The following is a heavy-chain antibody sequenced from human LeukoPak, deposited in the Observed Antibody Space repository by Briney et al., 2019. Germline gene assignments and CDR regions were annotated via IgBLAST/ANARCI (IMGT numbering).Heavy chain of an antibody. CDR2: IYYSGST. V-gene: IGHV4-59*06. Sequence: TSETLSLTCTVSGGSISSYYWSWIRQHPGKGLEWIGYIYYSGSTYYNPSLKSRVTISVDTSKNQFSLKLSSVTAADTAVYYCARVICSGGSCYSFDYWGQGTLVTVSS. CDR3: ARVICSGGSCYSFDY. J-gene: IGHJ4*02. CDR1: GGSISSYY. D-gene: IGHD2-15*01.